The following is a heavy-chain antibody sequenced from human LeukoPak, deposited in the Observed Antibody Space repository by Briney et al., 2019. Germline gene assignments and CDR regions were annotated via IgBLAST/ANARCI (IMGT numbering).Heavy chain of an antibody. Sequence: GESLKISCKGSGYSFTSYWIGWVRQMPGEGLEWMGIIYPGDSDTRYSPSFQGQVTISADKSISTAYLQWSSLKASDTAMYYCARRRIAVAGSVVYYFDYWGQGTLVTVSS. CDR1: GYSFTSYW. V-gene: IGHV5-51*01. J-gene: IGHJ4*02. CDR3: ARRRIAVAGSVVYYFDY. CDR2: IYPGDSDT. D-gene: IGHD6-19*01.